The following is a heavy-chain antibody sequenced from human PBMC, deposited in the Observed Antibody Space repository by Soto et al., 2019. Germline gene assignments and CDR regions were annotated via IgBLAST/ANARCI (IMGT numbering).Heavy chain of an antibody. Sequence: GASVKVSCKASGGTFSSYAISWVRQAPGQGLEWMGGIIPIFGTANYAQKFQGRVTITADKSTGTAYMELSSLRPEDTAVYYCARSTYYDFWSGLDAFDIWGQGTMVTVSS. CDR1: GGTFSSYA. D-gene: IGHD3-3*01. CDR3: ARSTYYDFWSGLDAFDI. CDR2: IIPIFGTA. J-gene: IGHJ3*02. V-gene: IGHV1-69*06.